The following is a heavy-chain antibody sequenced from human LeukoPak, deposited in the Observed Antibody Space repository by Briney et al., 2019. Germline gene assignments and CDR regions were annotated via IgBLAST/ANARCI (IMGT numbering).Heavy chain of an antibody. CDR3: AKIASLYYYYYMDV. CDR2: ISGSGGST. Sequence: GGSLRLSCTASGFTFINFAMSWVRQAPGKGLEWVSAISGSGGSTYYADSVKGRFTISRDNSKNTLYLQMNSLRAEDTAVYYCAKIASLYYYYYMDVWGKGTTVTVSS. V-gene: IGHV3-23*01. CDR1: GFTFINFA. J-gene: IGHJ6*03. D-gene: IGHD6-13*01.